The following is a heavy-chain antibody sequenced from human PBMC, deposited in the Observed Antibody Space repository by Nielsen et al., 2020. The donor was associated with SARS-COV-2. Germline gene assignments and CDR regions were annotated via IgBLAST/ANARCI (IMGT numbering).Heavy chain of an antibody. CDR1: GGSISSSSYY. J-gene: IGHJ4*02. Sequence: GSLRLSCTVSGGSISSSSYYWGWIRQPPGKGLEWIGSIYYSGSTYYNPSLKSRVTISVDTSKNQFSLKLSSVTAADTAVYYCARHLLYGSGSYGFGYWGQGTLVTVSS. CDR2: IYYSGST. CDR3: ARHLLYGSGSYGFGY. V-gene: IGHV4-39*01. D-gene: IGHD3-10*01.